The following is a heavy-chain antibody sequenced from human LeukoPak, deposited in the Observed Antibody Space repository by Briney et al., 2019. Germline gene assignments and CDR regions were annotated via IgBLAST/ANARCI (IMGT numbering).Heavy chain of an antibody. CDR2: ISGSGGST. J-gene: IGHJ4*02. CDR3: AKASSGWSIYDY. CDR1: GFTFSSYA. Sequence: GGSLRLSCAASGFTFSSYAMSWVRQAPGKGLGWVSAISGSGGSTYYADSVKGRFTISRDNSKNTLYLQMNSLRAEDTAVYYCAKASSGWSIYDYWGQGTLVTVSS. D-gene: IGHD6-19*01. V-gene: IGHV3-23*01.